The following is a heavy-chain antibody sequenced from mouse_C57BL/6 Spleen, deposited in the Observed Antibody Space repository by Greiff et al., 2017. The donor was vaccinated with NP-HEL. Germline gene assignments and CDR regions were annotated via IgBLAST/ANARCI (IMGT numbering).Heavy chain of an antibody. CDR2: IYPRSGNT. Sequence: VQLQESGAELARPGASVKLSCKASGYTFTSYGISWVKQRTGQGLEWIGEIYPRSGNTYYNEKFKGKATLTADKSSSTADMELRSLTSEDSAVYFCARGITTVVATGYYYAMDYWGQGTSVTVSS. J-gene: IGHJ4*01. V-gene: IGHV1-81*01. D-gene: IGHD1-1*01. CDR3: ARGITTVVATGYYYAMDY. CDR1: GYTFTSYG.